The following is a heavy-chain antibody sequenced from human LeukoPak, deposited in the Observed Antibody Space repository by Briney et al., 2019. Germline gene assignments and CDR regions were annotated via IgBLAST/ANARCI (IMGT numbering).Heavy chain of an antibody. CDR2: IYTSGST. D-gene: IGHD4-17*01. J-gene: IGHJ3*02. CDR3: ARDYFDYGDYVGSWAFDI. V-gene: IGHV4-4*07. CDR1: GGSISSYY. Sequence: PSETLSLTCTVPGGSISSYYWSWIRQPAGKGLEWIGRIYTSGSTNYSPSLKSRVTMSVDTSKNQFSLKLSSVTAADTAVYYCARDYFDYGDYVGSWAFDIWGQGTMVTVSS.